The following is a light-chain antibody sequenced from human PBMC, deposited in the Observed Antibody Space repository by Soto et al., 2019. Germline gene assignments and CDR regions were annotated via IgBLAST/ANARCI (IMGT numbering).Light chain of an antibody. CDR3: QQYRSAST. CDR2: KAS. J-gene: IGKJ2*02. CDR1: QSGSNW. V-gene: IGKV1-5*03. Sequence: DLQMTRSPSTLSAFVGDRVTITCRASQSGSNWLAWYQQKPGKAPRLLISKASTLESGVPSRFSGSGSGTEFTLSISSLQPEDFATYYCQQYRSASTFGHGTKLEIK.